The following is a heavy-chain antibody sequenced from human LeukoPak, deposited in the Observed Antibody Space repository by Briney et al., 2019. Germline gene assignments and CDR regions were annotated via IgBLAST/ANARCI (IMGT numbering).Heavy chain of an antibody. V-gene: IGHV1-69*13. CDR1: GGTFSSYA. D-gene: IGHD6-13*01. CDR3: ARDTEREGSSPKYYFDY. CDR2: IIPIFGTA. J-gene: IGHJ4*02. Sequence: SVKVSCRASGGTFSSYAISWVRQAPGQGLEWMGGIIPIFGTANYAQKFQGRVTITADESTSTAYMELSSLRSEDTAVYYCARDTEREGSSPKYYFDYWGQGTLVTVSS.